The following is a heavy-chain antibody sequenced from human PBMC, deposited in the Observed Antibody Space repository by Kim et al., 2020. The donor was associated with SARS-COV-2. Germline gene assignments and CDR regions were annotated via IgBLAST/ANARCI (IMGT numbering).Heavy chain of an antibody. D-gene: IGHD1-1*01. CDR3: ARPGTPDYYYYYMDV. V-gene: IGHV3-30*04. J-gene: IGHJ6*03. CDR2: ISYDGSNK. CDR1: GFTFSSYA. Sequence: GGSLRLSCAASGFTFSSYAMHWVRQAPGKGLEWVAVISYDGSNKYYADSVKGRFTISRDNSKNTLYLQMNSLRAEDTAVYYCARPGTPDYYYYYMDVWGKGTTVTVSS.